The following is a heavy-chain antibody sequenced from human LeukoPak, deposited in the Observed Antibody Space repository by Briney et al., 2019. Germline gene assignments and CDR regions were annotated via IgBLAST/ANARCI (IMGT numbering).Heavy chain of an antibody. CDR2: INAGNGNT. CDR3: ARAFMVRGAYDY. D-gene: IGHD3-10*01. V-gene: IGHV1-3*01. CDR1: GYTFTSYA. Sequence: VASVKVSCKASGYTFTSYAMHWVRQAPGQRLEWMGWINAGNGNTKYSQKFQGRVTITRDTSASTAYMELSSLRSEDTAVYYCARAFMVRGAYDYWGQGTLVTISS. J-gene: IGHJ4*02.